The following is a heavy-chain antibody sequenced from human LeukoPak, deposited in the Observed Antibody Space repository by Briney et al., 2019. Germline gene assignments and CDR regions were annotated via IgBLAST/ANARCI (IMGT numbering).Heavy chain of an antibody. V-gene: IGHV3-30*02. Sequence: PGGSLRLSCAASGFTFSSYGMHWVRQAPGKGLEWVSFIRYDGSNKYYGDSVKGRFTISRDNSKNTLYLQMNSLRAEDTAVYYCAKHPRYSGSYYFDYWGQGTLVTVSS. D-gene: IGHD1-26*01. J-gene: IGHJ4*02. CDR1: GFTFSSYG. CDR2: IRYDGSNK. CDR3: AKHPRYSGSYYFDY.